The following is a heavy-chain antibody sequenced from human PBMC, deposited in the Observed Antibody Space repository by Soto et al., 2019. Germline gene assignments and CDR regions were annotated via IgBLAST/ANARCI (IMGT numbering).Heavy chain of an antibody. Sequence: ASVKVSCKASGYTFTSYGISWVRQAPGQGLERMGWISAYNGNTNYAQKLQGRVTMTADKSTSTAYMELRSLRSDDTAVYYCARGYCTNGVCRNYYYYYYMDVWGKGTTVTVSS. CDR1: GYTFTSYG. V-gene: IGHV1-18*01. J-gene: IGHJ6*03. CDR2: ISAYNGNT. CDR3: ARGYCTNGVCRNYYYYYYMDV. D-gene: IGHD2-8*01.